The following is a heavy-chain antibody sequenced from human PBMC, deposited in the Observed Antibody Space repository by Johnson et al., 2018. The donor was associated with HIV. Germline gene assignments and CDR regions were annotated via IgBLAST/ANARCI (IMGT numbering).Heavy chain of an antibody. Sequence: VQLVESGGGVVQPGRSLRLSCAASGFTFSSYGMHWVRQAPGKGLEWVALIWYDGSEKYYVDSVKGRFTISRDNAKNSLYLQMNSLRAEDTAVYYCARAHYDYAPAPTFDIWGQGTMVTVSS. J-gene: IGHJ3*02. D-gene: IGHD3-16*01. CDR3: ARAHYDYAPAPTFDI. CDR1: GFTFSSYG. V-gene: IGHV3-33*01. CDR2: IWYDGSEK.